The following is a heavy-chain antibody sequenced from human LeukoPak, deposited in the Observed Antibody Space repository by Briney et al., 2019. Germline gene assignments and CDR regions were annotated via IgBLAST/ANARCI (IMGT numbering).Heavy chain of an antibody. V-gene: IGHV4-39*01. CDR1: GVSISSSNSY. Sequence: WETLSLTCTVSGVSISSSNSYWGWIRQPPGKGLEWIVSSYYTENTYYNASLKSRVTISIDTSKNQISLRLTSVTVTDTAMYYCARGQTRDDYGDLGDYFDYWGQGTLVTVSS. D-gene: IGHD4-17*01. J-gene: IGHJ4*02. CDR2: SYYTENT. CDR3: ARGQTRDDYGDLGDYFDY.